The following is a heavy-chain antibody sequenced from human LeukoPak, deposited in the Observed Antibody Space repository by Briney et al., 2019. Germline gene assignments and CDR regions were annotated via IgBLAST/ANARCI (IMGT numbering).Heavy chain of an antibody. CDR1: GFTFSSYS. V-gene: IGHV3-21*01. J-gene: IGHJ3*02. D-gene: IGHD2-2*01. CDR3: ARDSHPYCSSTSCYFYGSAFGI. Sequence: GGSLRLSCAASGFTFSSYSMNWIRQAPGKGLEWVSSISSSSSSIYYAHSVKDRFTISRDNAKNLLYLQMNSLRAEDTAVYYCARDSHPYCSSTSCYFYGSAFGIWGQGTMVTVSS. CDR2: ISSSSSSI.